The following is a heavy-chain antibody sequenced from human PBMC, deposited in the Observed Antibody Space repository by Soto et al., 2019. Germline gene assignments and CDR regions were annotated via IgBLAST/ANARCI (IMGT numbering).Heavy chain of an antibody. CDR3: PGNAPPPELRFLEWHNYDYNGMDV. J-gene: IGHJ6*02. CDR1: GYSFTAYG. V-gene: IGHV1-18*01. D-gene: IGHD3-3*01. Sequence: QVQVVQSGDEVKETGASVRVSCKTSGYSFTAYGISWVRQAPGQGLEWMGWISCYNGKTKYAQKVQGRVTMTTDTSSRTVYMEVSPLGSDVTAIYSCPGNAPPPELRFLEWHNYDYNGMDVWGQGTTVTVSS. CDR2: ISCYNGKT.